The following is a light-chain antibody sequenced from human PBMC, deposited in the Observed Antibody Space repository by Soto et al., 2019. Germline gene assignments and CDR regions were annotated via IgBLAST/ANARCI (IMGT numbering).Light chain of an antibody. CDR2: GAS. CDR3: LQDYNCPRT. CDR1: QAIRND. Sequence: QMPQSPSSLSASVGDRVTITCRASQAIRNDLGWYKQKPGKAPKVLINGASNLQSGVPSRFSGSGSGTEFTLTISSLQPEDFATYFCLQDYNCPRTFGQGTKVDIK. J-gene: IGKJ1*01. V-gene: IGKV1-6*02.